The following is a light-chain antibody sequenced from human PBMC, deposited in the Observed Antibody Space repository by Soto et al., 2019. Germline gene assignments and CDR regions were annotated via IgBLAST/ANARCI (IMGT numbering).Light chain of an antibody. CDR2: AAS. CDR3: LQDYDYPYT. V-gene: IGKV1-6*01. CDR1: QAIRDD. J-gene: IGKJ2*01. Sequence: AIQMTQSPSSLSASVGDRVTITCRAGQAIRDDLAWYQQTSGKAPKLLIYAASNLQSGVPSRFSGSGSGTDFTLIISSLQPEDFATYYCLQDYDYPYTFGQGTK.